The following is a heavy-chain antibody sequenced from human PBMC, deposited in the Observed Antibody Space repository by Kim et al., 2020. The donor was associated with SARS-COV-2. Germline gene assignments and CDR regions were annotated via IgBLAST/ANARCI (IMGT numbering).Heavy chain of an antibody. CDR2: ST. J-gene: IGHJ5*02. CDR3: ARDQGGEVDP. D-gene: IGHD3-16*01. V-gene: IGHV1-46*01. Sequence: STSYAQKFQGRVTMTRDTSTSTVYMELSSLRSEDTAVYYCARDQGGEVDPWGQGTLVTVSS.